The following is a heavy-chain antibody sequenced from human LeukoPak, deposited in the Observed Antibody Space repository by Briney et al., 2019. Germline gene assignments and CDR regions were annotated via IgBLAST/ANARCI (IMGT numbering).Heavy chain of an antibody. J-gene: IGHJ2*01. D-gene: IGHD3-3*01. CDR2: VYYSGST. Sequence: SETLSLTCTVSGGSISSGRYWRSWIRQHPGKGLEWIGYVYYSGSTYYSPSLRSRLSMSVDTSKNQFSLNLSPVTAADTAVYYCARAILTASGSVWYFDLWGRGTLVTVSS. CDR1: GGSISSGRYW. V-gene: IGHV4-31*03. CDR3: ARAILTASGSVWYFDL.